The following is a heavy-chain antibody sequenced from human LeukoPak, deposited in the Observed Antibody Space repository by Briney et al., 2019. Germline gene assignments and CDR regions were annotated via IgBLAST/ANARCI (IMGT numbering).Heavy chain of an antibody. V-gene: IGHV4-59*12. J-gene: IGHJ4*02. CDR1: GXSISSYY. CDR2: IYYSGIT. CDR3: ARENNDYGGKKAFDY. D-gene: IGHD4-23*01. Sequence: SETLSLTCTVSGXSISSYYWSWIRQSPGKGLEWIGYIYYSGITYYNPSLTSRVTISVDTSKNQFSLRLTSVTAADTAVYYCARENNDYGGKKAFDYWGQGTLVTVSS.